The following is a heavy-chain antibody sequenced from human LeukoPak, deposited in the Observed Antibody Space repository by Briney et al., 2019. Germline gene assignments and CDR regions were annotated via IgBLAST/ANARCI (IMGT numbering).Heavy chain of an antibody. CDR1: GYSFTAYY. J-gene: IGHJ4*02. Sequence: ASVKVSCKASGYSFTAYYMHLVRQAPGQGLEWMGWINPNSGDTNYAQNFRDRVTMTRDTSISTAYMELSRLRSDDTAVYYCARGGLGITGSYFDYWGQGTLVTVSS. V-gene: IGHV1-2*02. CDR2: INPNSGDT. D-gene: IGHD7-27*01. CDR3: ARGGLGITGSYFDY.